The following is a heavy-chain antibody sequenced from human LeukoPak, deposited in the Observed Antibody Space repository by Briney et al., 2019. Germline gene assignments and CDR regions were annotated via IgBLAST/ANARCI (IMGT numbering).Heavy chain of an antibody. V-gene: IGHV3-74*01. CDR1: GFTFSSYW. J-gene: IGHJ3*02. D-gene: IGHD1-1*01. CDR3: ARVGYNWNDGEGAFDI. Sequence: PGGSLRLSCAASGFTFSSYWMHWVRQAPGKGLVRVSRINSDGSSTSYADSVKGRFTISRDNAKNTLYLQMNSLRAEDTAVYYCARVGYNWNDGEGAFDIWGQGTMVTVSS. CDR2: INSDGSST.